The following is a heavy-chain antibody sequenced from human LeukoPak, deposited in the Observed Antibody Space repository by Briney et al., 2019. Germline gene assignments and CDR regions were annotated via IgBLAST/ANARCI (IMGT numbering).Heavy chain of an antibody. V-gene: IGHV3-9*01. CDR1: GFIYDDYA. CDR3: VRGADYGVNSAADC. Sequence: TGGSLRLSCAASGFIYDDYAMNWVRQAPGKGLEWVSGINWNSDSINYADSVKGRFTISRDNAKNSLYLQMNSLRAEDTALYYCVRGADYGVNSAADCWGQGTLVTVSS. D-gene: IGHD4-23*01. J-gene: IGHJ4*02. CDR2: INWNSDSI.